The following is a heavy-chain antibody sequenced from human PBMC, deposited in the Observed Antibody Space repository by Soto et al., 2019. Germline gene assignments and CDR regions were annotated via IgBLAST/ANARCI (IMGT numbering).Heavy chain of an antibody. V-gene: IGHV4-30-4*01. D-gene: IGHD3-3*01. J-gene: IGHJ3*02. Sequence: LSLTCTVSGGSISSGDYYWSWIRQPPGKGLEWIGYIYYRGSTYYNPSLKNRFIISVDTSKDQFSLRLNSVTAADTAMYYCARGDFWSGYVIPSEAFDIWGQGTMVTVSS. CDR2: IYYRGST. CDR1: GGSISSGDYY. CDR3: ARGDFWSGYVIPSEAFDI.